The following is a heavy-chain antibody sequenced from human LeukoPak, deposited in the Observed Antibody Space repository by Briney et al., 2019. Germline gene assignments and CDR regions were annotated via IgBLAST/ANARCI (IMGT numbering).Heavy chain of an antibody. CDR3: ARSGITGTTPYYYYMDV. J-gene: IGHJ6*03. D-gene: IGHD1-7*01. Sequence: SETLSLTCAVYGGSFSGYYWSWIRQPPGKGLEWIGEINHSGSTNYNPSLKSRVTISVDTSKNQFSLKLSSVTAADTAVYYCARSGITGTTPYYYYMDVWGKGTTVTVSS. CDR2: INHSGST. V-gene: IGHV4-34*01. CDR1: GGSFSGYY.